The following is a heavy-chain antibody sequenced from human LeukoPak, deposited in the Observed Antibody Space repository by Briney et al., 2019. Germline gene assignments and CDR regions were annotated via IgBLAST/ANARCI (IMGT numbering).Heavy chain of an antibody. D-gene: IGHD6-19*01. CDR3: AISPRYSSGWPFDY. CDR1: GGSISSYY. J-gene: IGHJ4*02. CDR2: IYYSGST. Sequence: SETVSLTCTVSGGSISSYYWSWIRQPPGEGLEWIGYIYYSGSTNYNPSLKSRVTISVDTSKNQFSLKLSSVTAADTAVYYCAISPRYSSGWPFDYWGQGTLVTVSS. V-gene: IGHV4-59*01.